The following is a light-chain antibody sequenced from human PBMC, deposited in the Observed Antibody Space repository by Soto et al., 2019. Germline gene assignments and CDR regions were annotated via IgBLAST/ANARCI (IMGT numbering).Light chain of an antibody. J-gene: IGLJ2*01. CDR2: SNN. V-gene: IGLV1-44*01. CDR1: TSNIGTYA. CDR3: AAWDNSLNVPV. Sequence: QSVLTQPPSASGTPGQRVSISCSGSTSNIGTYAVNWYQHLPGTAPKLLIYSNNQRPSGVPDRFSGSRSGTSASLAISGLQSEDEADYYCAAWDNSLNVPVFGGGTQLTVL.